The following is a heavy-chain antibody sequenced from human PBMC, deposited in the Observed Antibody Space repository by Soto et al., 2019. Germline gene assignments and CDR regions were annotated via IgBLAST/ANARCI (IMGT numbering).Heavy chain of an antibody. D-gene: IGHD2-15*01. CDR3: ARGPVVVAATAYFQH. Sequence: SVKVSCKASGGTFSSYAISWVRQAPGQGLEWMGGIIPIFGTANYAQKFQGRVTITADESTSTAYMELSSLRSEDTAVYYCARGPVVVAATAYFQHWGQGTLVTVSS. J-gene: IGHJ1*01. CDR2: IIPIFGTA. CDR1: GGTFSSYA. V-gene: IGHV1-69*13.